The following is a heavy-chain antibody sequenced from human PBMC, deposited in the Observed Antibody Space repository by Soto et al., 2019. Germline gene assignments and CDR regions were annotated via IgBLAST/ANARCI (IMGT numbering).Heavy chain of an antibody. V-gene: IGHV1-58*02. Sequence: SVKVSCKASGSTFTSSAMQWVRQARGQRLEWIGWIVVGSGNTNYAQKFQERVTITRVMSTSTAYMELSSLRSEDTAVYYCAAMVRGVRIFDYWGQGTLVTVSS. CDR2: IVVGSGNT. CDR1: GSTFTSSA. CDR3: AAMVRGVRIFDY. D-gene: IGHD3-10*01. J-gene: IGHJ4*02.